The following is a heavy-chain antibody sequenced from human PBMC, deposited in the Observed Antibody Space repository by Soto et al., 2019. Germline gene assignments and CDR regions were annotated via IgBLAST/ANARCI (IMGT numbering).Heavy chain of an antibody. Sequence: QVQLVQSGAEVKKPGASVKVSCKASGYTFTSYAMHWVRQAPGQRLEWMGWINAGNGNTKYSQKFQGRVTITRDTSASTAYMELSSLRSEDTAVYYCARGITGTTVWFDPWGQGTLVTVSS. J-gene: IGHJ5*02. CDR1: GYTFTSYA. D-gene: IGHD1-7*01. CDR3: ARGITGTTVWFDP. V-gene: IGHV1-3*01. CDR2: INAGNGNT.